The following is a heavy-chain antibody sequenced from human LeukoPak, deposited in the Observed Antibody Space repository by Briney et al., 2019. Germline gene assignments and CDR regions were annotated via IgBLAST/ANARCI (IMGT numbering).Heavy chain of an antibody. CDR2: IYYSGST. J-gene: IGHJ4*02. V-gene: IGHV4-59*01. D-gene: IGHD5-18*01. CDR1: GGSISSYY. Sequence: SETLSPTCTVSGGSISSYYWSWIRQPPGKGLEWIGYIYYSGSTNYNPSLKSRVTISVDTSKNQFSLKLSSVTAADTAVYYCASGYSYGLFDYWGQGTLVTVSS. CDR3: ASGYSYGLFDY.